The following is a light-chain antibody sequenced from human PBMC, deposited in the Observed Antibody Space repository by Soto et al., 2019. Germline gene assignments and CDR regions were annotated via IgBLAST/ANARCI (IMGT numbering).Light chain of an antibody. J-gene: IGKJ1*01. CDR3: KKYNSYPWK. CDR2: DAS. Sequence: DIQMTQSPSTLSASVGYRFTITCRASQNIGTSLAWYQQTPGKAPKIMISDASTLESGVKSRFSGSGSGTEFTLTIRTMQHDDVATYYCKKYNSYPWKCGNGTKGDIK. CDR1: QNIGTS. V-gene: IGKV1-5*01.